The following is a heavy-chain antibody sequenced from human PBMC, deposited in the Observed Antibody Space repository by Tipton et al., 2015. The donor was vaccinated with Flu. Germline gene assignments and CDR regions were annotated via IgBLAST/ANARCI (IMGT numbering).Heavy chain of an antibody. CDR1: GGSITGYY. V-gene: IGHV4-59*08. J-gene: IGHJ4*02. Sequence: TLSLTCTFSGGSITGYYWSWLRQPPGKGLEWIGYIYYSGSTNYHPSLKSPLTISVDTSRNQFALRLSSVTPADTAVYYCQRSPGYYFDFCGQGTLVTVSS. CDR2: IYYSGST. CDR3: QRSPGYYFDF.